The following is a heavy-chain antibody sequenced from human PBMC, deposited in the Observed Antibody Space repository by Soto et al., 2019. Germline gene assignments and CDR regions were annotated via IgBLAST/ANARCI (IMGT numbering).Heavy chain of an antibody. D-gene: IGHD6-6*01. CDR2: ISYDGSNK. CDR1: GFTFSSYA. CDR3: ARSYSSSSNPNRFYYYYYGMDV. Sequence: GSLRLSCAASGFTFSSYAMHWVRQAPGKGLEWVAVISYDGSNKYYADSVKGRFTISRDNSKNTLYLQMNSLRAEDTAVYYCARSYSSSSNPNRFYYYYYGMDVWGQGTTVTVSS. J-gene: IGHJ6*02. V-gene: IGHV3-30-3*01.